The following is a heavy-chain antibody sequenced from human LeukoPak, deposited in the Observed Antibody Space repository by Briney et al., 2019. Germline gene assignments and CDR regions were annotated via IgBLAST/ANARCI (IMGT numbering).Heavy chain of an antibody. CDR3: ATAFAY. Sequence: PGGSLRLSCSVCGFNLHNFLMDLVGQAPGKGLEWVSYISSSGSTIYYADSVKGRFTISRDNAKSSLYLQMNSLRADDTAVYYCATAFAYWGQGTLVTVSS. V-gene: IGHV3-48*01. CDR2: ISSSGSTI. CDR1: GFNLHNFL. J-gene: IGHJ4*02.